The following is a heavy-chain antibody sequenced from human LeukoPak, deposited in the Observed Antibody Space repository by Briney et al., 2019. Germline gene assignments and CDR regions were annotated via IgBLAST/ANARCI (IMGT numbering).Heavy chain of an antibody. V-gene: IGHV3-53*01. Sequence: GGSLRLSCAASGFTVSNNYMTWVRQGPGKGLEWVAVIYNGDNTNYADSVKGRFTISRDNSKNTLYLQMNSLRAEDTAVYYCARGSYESSGYFDAFDIWGQGTMVTVSS. CDR1: GFTVSNNY. CDR2: IYNGDNT. CDR3: ARGSYESSGYFDAFDI. D-gene: IGHD3-22*01. J-gene: IGHJ3*02.